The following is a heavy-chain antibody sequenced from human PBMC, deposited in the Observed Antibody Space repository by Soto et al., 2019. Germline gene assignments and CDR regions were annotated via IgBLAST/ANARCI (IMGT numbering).Heavy chain of an antibody. D-gene: IGHD6-13*01. Sequence: GGSLRLSCAASGFTFSSYAMHWVRQAPGKGLEWVAVISYDGSNKYYADSVKGRFTISRDNSKNTLYLQMNSLRAEDTAVYYCARDYRVAAAGIGLFDYWGQGTLVTVSS. CDR2: ISYDGSNK. CDR3: ARDYRVAAAGIGLFDY. J-gene: IGHJ4*02. CDR1: GFTFSSYA. V-gene: IGHV3-30-3*01.